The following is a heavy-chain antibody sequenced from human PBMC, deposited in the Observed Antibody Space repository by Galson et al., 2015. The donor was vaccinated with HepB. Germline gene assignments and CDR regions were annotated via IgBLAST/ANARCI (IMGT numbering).Heavy chain of an antibody. D-gene: IGHD3-22*01. CDR2: IYYSGST. V-gene: IGHV4-39*01. J-gene: IGHJ4*02. CDR3: AREITLNSGAHLDY. CDR1: GGSISSSSYY. Sequence: SETLSLTCTVSGGSISSSSYYWGWIRQPPGKGLEWIGSIYYSGSTYYNPSLKSRVAISVDTSKNQFSLKLGSVTAADTAIYYCAREITLNSGAHLDYWGQGTLVTVSS.